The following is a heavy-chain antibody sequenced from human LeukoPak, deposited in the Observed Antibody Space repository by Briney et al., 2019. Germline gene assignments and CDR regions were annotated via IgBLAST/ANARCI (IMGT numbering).Heavy chain of an antibody. D-gene: IGHD3-22*01. CDR2: ISSSSSTI. J-gene: IGHJ5*02. V-gene: IGHV3-48*02. CDR1: GFTFSSYR. CDR3: ARGDSSGYGPDH. Sequence: GGSLRLSCAASGFTFSSYRMNWVRQAPGKGLEWVSYISSSSSTIYYADSVKGRLTISRDNAKNSLYLQMNSLRDEDTAVYYCARGDSSGYGPDHWGQGTLVTVSS.